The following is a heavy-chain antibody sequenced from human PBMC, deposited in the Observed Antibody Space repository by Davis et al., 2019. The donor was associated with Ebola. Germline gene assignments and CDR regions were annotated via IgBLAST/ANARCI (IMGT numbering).Heavy chain of an antibody. Sequence: GESLKISCAASGFTFSSYGMHWVRQAPGKGLEWVAFIRYDGSNKYYADSVKGRFTISRDNSKNTLYLQMNSLRAEDTAVYYCARGESDYTHYYYYYMDVWGKGTTVTVSS. V-gene: IGHV3-30*02. CDR3: ARGESDYTHYYYYYMDV. D-gene: IGHD4-11*01. CDR2: IRYDGSNK. CDR1: GFTFSSYG. J-gene: IGHJ6*03.